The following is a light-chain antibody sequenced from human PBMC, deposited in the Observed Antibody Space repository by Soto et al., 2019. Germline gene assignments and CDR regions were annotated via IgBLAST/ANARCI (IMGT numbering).Light chain of an antibody. V-gene: IGKV3D-20*02. Sequence: EIVLTQSPGTLSLSPGEIATLSYSASQSVSSSYLAWYQQKPGQAPRLLIYGASSRATGIPDRFSGSGSGTEFTLTISSLQSEDFAVYYCQQRSNWPPSITFGQGTRLEIK. CDR1: QSVSSSY. CDR2: GAS. CDR3: QQRSNWPPSIT. J-gene: IGKJ5*01.